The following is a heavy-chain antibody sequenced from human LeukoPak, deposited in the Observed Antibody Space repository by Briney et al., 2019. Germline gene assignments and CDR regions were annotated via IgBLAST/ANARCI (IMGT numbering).Heavy chain of an antibody. CDR1: GFTFSSYE. CDR3: AREGGGDAFDI. Sequence: GGSLRLSCAASGFTFSSYEMNWVRQAPGKGLEWVSYISGSGGSIYYADSVKGRFTISRDNAKNSLYLQMNSLRAEDTAVYYCAREGGGDAFDIWGQGTLVTVSS. J-gene: IGHJ3*02. V-gene: IGHV3-48*03. CDR2: ISGSGGSI. D-gene: IGHD1-26*01.